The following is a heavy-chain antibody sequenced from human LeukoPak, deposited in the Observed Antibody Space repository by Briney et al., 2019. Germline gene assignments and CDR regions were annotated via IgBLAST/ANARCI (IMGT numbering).Heavy chain of an antibody. CDR3: ANGTNWFDP. J-gene: IGHJ5*02. Sequence: SETLSLTCTVSGASINSDNYYWSWIRQPAGKGLEWIGRIYTTGSTNYNPSLNSRVSISVDTSRNQFSLKLSSVTAADTAVYYCANGTNWFDPWGQGTLVTVSS. CDR1: GASINSDNYY. D-gene: IGHD1-14*01. V-gene: IGHV4-61*02. CDR2: IYTTGST.